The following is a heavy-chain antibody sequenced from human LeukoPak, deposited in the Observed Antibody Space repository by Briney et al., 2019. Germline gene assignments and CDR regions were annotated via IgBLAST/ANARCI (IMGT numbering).Heavy chain of an antibody. CDR1: GFTFSSYA. J-gene: IGHJ4*02. D-gene: IGHD2-21*01. CDR2: ISGSGGNT. CDR3: AKENGAAVISHFDY. V-gene: IGHV3-23*01. Sequence: GGSLRLSCAASGFTFSSYAMSWVRQAPGKGLEWVSGISGSGGNTFYADSVKGRFNISRDNSKNTLYLQMNSLRAEDTAVYYCAKENGAAVISHFDYWGQGTLVTVSS.